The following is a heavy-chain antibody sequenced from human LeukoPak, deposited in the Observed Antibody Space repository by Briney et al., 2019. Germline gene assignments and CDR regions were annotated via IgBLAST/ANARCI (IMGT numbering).Heavy chain of an antibody. CDR2: ISAYNGNT. V-gene: IGHV1-18*01. CDR1: GYTFTSYG. CDR3: AREDSSGYQPFDY. Sequence: ASVKVSCKASGYTFTSYGISWARQAPGQGLEWMGWISAYNGNTNYAQKLQGRVTMTTDTSTSTVYMELRSLRSDDTAVYYCAREDSSGYQPFDYWGQGTLVTVSS. D-gene: IGHD3-22*01. J-gene: IGHJ4*02.